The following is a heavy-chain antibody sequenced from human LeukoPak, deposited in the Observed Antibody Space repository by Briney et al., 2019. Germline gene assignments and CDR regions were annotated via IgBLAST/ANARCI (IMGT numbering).Heavy chain of an antibody. Sequence: GASVKVSCKASGGTFSSYAISWVRQAPGQGLEWMGGIIPIFGTANYAQKFQGRVTMTEDTSTDTAYMELSSLRSEDTAVYYCATAVVTPFGVFFDYWGQGTLVTVSS. V-gene: IGHV1-69*06. J-gene: IGHJ4*02. D-gene: IGHD4-23*01. CDR3: ATAVVTPFGVFFDY. CDR2: IIPIFGTA. CDR1: GGTFSSYA.